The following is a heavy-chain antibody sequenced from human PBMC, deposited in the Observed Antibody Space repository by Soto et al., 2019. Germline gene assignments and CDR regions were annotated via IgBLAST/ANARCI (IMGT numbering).Heavy chain of an antibody. CDR1: GFTLSSYG. CDR3: PIVSPVTTLDYYYYGMDV. CDR2: IWYEGSNK. Sequence: PGGSLRLSCAASGFTLSSYGMHWVRQAPGRGLEWVAVIWYEGSNKYYADSVKGRFTISRDNSKNTLYLQMNSLRAEDTAVYYCPIVSPVTTLDYYYYGMDVWGQGTTVTVSS. D-gene: IGHD4-17*01. V-gene: IGHV3-33*01. J-gene: IGHJ6*02.